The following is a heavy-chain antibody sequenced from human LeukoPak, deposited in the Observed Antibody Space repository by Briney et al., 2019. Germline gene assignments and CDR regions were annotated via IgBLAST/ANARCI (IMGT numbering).Heavy chain of an antibody. V-gene: IGHV1-2*06. CDR1: GYTFSGHY. D-gene: IGHD5-18*01. J-gene: IGHJ4*02. CDR3: TRSWIQLWTPDFDH. Sequence: GASVKVSCKASGYTFSGHYLHWVRQAPGQGLEWMGRINPNSGGTKYAQKFQNRVTMTSDTSASTAYMELNGLRSDDTAIYYCTRSWIQLWTPDFDHWGQGTLVTVSS. CDR2: INPNSGGT.